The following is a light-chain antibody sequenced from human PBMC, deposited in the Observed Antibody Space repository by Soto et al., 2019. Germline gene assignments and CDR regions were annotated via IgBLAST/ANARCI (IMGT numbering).Light chain of an antibody. CDR2: GNS. V-gene: IGLV1-40*01. Sequence: QSVLTQPPSVSGAPGQRVTISCTGSSSNIGAGYDVHWYQQLPGTAPKLLIYGNSNRPSGVPDRFSGSKSGTSASLAITGLQAEDEADYSCQSYDSRLGVFGGGTKLTV. CDR1: SSNIGAGYD. CDR3: QSYDSRLGV. J-gene: IGLJ2*01.